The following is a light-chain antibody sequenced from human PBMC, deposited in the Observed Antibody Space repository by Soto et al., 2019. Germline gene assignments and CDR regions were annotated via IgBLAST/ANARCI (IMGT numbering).Light chain of an antibody. CDR3: TSYTGGSTLVV. CDR1: SSDVGAYDF. J-gene: IGLJ2*01. Sequence: QSALTQPASVSGSPGQSITISCTGTSSDVGAYDFVSWYQQHPGKVPKLIIYDVSNRPSGVSSRFSGSKSASTASLTISGLQAEDEADYYCTSYTGGSTLVVFGGGTQLTVL. V-gene: IGLV2-14*03. CDR2: DVS.